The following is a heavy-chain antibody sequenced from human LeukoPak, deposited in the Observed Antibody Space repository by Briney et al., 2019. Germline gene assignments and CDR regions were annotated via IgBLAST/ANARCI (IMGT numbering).Heavy chain of an antibody. CDR2: VNPSSGGT. V-gene: IGHV1-2*02. D-gene: IGHD1-26*01. CDR3: AREPPGYLGATSPPFYY. J-gene: IGHJ4*01. CDR1: GYTFTGFY. Sequence: GASVKDYCKASGYTFTGFYMHWVRQAPGQGLEWMGWVNPSSGGTNYEQKFQGRVTMTRDTSISTAYMELSRLRSDDTAVYYCAREPPGYLGATSPPFYYWGQGCLINVSS.